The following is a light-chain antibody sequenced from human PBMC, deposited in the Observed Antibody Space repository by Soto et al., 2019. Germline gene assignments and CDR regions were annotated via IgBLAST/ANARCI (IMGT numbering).Light chain of an antibody. V-gene: IGKV3-15*01. CDR2: XAS. CDR1: QGVSSN. Sequence: IVMTQCPATLSVSPGERATLSCRASQGVSSNLGWYEKKPGQAPRLIIXXASXRATGIPARFSGSGSGTEFTLTIRSLQSEDFAVEYCQQYNNWPPTWTFGQGTKVDIK. J-gene: IGKJ1*01. CDR3: QQYNNWPPTWT.